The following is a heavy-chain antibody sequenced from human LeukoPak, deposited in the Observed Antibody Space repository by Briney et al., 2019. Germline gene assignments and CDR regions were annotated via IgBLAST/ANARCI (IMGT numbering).Heavy chain of an antibody. D-gene: IGHD3-22*01. CDR2: ISHSGNT. CDR1: GDSISSGYY. Sequence: PETLSLTCAVSGDSISSGYYWGWIRQPPGKGLEWIGSISHSGNTYYRPSLKSRVTISVDMSKDQFSLKVNSVTAADTAVYYCARSYYDSGGYKYDFWGQGTLVTVSS. V-gene: IGHV4-38-2*01. CDR3: ARSYYDSGGYKYDF. J-gene: IGHJ4*02.